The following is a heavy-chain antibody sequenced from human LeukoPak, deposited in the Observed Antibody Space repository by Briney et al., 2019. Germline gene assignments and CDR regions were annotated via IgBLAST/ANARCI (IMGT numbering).Heavy chain of an antibody. V-gene: IGHV3-66*01. D-gene: IGHD3-3*01. CDR2: IYSGGST. J-gene: IGHJ6*02. Sequence: GGSLRLSCAASGFTFSSYAMSWVRQAPGKGLEWVSVIYSGGSTYYADSVKGRFTISRDNSKNTLYLQMNSLRADDTAVYYCARYLFGVVKYGMDVWGQGTTVAVSS. CDR1: GFTFSSYA. CDR3: ARYLFGVVKYGMDV.